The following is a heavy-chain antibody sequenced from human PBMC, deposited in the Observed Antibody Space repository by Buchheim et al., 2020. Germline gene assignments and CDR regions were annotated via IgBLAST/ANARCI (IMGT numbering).Heavy chain of an antibody. CDR3: AKDRVVVVPAAILRSGGMDV. CDR1: GFTFSSYG. J-gene: IGHJ6*02. D-gene: IGHD2-2*01. CDR2: ISYDGSNK. V-gene: IGHV3-30*18. Sequence: QVQLVESGGGVVQPGRSLRLSCAASGFTFSSYGMHWVRQAPGKGLEWVAVISYDGSNKYYADSVKGRFTISRDNSKNTLYLQMNSLRAEDTAVYYCAKDRVVVVPAAILRSGGMDVWGQGTT.